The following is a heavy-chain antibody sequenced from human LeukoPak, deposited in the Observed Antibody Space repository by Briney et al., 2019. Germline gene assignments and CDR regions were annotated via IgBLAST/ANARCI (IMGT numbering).Heavy chain of an antibody. Sequence: PGGSLRLSCAASGFTFSSYSMNWVRQAPGKGLEWVSSISSSSSYIYYADSVKGRFTISRDNAKNTLYLQMNSLRAEDTAVYYCAKVGVDYDILTGFYRGSNWFDPWGQGTLVTVSS. V-gene: IGHV3-21*04. CDR1: GFTFSSYS. D-gene: IGHD3-9*01. CDR2: ISSSSSYI. J-gene: IGHJ5*02. CDR3: AKVGVDYDILTGFYRGSNWFDP.